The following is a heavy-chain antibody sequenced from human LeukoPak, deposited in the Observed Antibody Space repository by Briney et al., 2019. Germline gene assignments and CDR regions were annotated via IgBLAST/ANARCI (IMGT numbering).Heavy chain of an antibody. CDR3: ARSDLYYDILTGYYSAFDI. CDR2: IYTSGST. CDR1: GGSISSGSYH. Sequence: SETLSLTCTVSGGSISSGSYHWSWIRQPAGKGLEWIGRIYTSGSTNYNPSLKSRVTISVDTSKNQFSLKLSSVTAADTAVYYCARSDLYYDILTGYYSAFDIWGQGTMVTVSS. J-gene: IGHJ3*02. D-gene: IGHD3-9*01. V-gene: IGHV4-61*02.